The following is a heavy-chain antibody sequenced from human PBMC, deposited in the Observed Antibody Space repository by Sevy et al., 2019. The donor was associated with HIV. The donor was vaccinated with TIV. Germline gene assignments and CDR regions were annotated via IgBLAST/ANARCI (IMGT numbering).Heavy chain of an antibody. Sequence: GGSLRLSCAASGFTFSNAWMSWVRQAPGKGLEWVGRIKSKTDGGTTDYAAPVKGRFTISRDDSKNTLYLQMNNLKTEDTAVYYCTTDPELVVPAAYAFDIWGQGTMVTVSS. CDR3: TTDPELVVPAAYAFDI. J-gene: IGHJ3*02. CDR1: GFTFSNAW. D-gene: IGHD2-2*01. V-gene: IGHV3-15*01. CDR2: IKSKTDGGTT.